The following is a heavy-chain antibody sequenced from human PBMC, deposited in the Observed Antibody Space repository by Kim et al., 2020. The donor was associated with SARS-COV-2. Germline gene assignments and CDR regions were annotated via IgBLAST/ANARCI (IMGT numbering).Heavy chain of an antibody. CDR3: ARPLRIYYDSGGYAYKMDV. CDR2: IIPMFGTA. CDR1: GGSFRSFA. Sequence: SVKVSCKTSGGSFRSFAISWVRQAPGQGFEWMGGIIPMFGTANYAQKFQGRVTITADESTSTAYMNLSSLMSADTAEYYCARPLRIYYDSGGYAYKMDVWGQGTTVTVS. D-gene: IGHD3-22*01. J-gene: IGHJ6*02. V-gene: IGHV1-69*13.